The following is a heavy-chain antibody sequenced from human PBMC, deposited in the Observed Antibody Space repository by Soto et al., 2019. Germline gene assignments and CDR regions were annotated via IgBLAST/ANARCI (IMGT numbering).Heavy chain of an antibody. V-gene: IGHV4-39*01. J-gene: IGHJ4*02. Sequence: QLQLQESGPGLVKPSETLSLTCTVSGGAISSTTYYWDWIRQPPGKGLEWIGSIYYSGSTYYNPSLKSRVTISVDTSKNQFSLKLSSVTAADTAVYFCVRRSGYFSYYFDYWGQGTLVTVSS. CDR1: GGAISSTTYY. CDR2: IYYSGST. CDR3: VRRSGYFSYYFDY. D-gene: IGHD3-22*01.